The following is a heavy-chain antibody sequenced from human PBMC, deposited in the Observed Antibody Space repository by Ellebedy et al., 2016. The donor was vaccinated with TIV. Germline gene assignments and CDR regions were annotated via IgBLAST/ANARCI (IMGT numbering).Heavy chain of an antibody. CDR2: INEDGSRK. CDR1: GFIFSNYA. J-gene: IGHJ4*02. Sequence: GESLKISCAASGFIFSNYAMSWVRQAPGKGLEWVANINEDGSRKYYVDSVKGRFTISRDNAKNSVYLQMGSLRAEDTAVYYCARDPSCGGDCHTLDYWGQGTLVTVSS. D-gene: IGHD2-21*02. CDR3: ARDPSCGGDCHTLDY. V-gene: IGHV3-7*03.